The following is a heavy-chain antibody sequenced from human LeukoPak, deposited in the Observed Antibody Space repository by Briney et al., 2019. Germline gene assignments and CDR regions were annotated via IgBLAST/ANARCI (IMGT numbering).Heavy chain of an antibody. CDR1: GDSVSSNSAA. Sequence: SQTLSLTCAISGDSVSSNSAAWNWIRRSPSRGLEWLGRTYYRSKWYNDYAVSVKSRITINPDTSKNQFSLQLNSVTPEDTAVYYCARVRYSGYDFYYYYGMDVWGKGTTVTVSS. CDR2: TYYRSKWYN. D-gene: IGHD5-12*01. J-gene: IGHJ6*04. V-gene: IGHV6-1*01. CDR3: ARVRYSGYDFYYYYGMDV.